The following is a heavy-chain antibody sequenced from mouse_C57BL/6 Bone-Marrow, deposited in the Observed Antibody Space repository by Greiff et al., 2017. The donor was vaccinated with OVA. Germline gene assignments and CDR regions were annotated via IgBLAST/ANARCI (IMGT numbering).Heavy chain of an antibody. D-gene: IGHD1-1*01. J-gene: IGHJ3*01. Sequence: QVQLKQPGAELVKPGASVKLSCKASGYTFTSYWMHWVKQRPGQGLEWIGMIHPNSGSTNYNEKFKSKATLTVDKSSSTAYMQLSSLTSEDSAVYYCARFYYYGSLFAYWGQGTLVTVSA. V-gene: IGHV1-64*01. CDR1: GYTFTSYW. CDR2: IHPNSGST. CDR3: ARFYYYGSLFAY.